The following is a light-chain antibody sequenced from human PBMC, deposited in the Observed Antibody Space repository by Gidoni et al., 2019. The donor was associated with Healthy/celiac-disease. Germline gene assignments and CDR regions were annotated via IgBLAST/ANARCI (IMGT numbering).Light chain of an antibody. J-gene: IGLJ3*02. V-gene: IGLV6-57*02. CDR2: EDN. CDR1: SGSIARNY. Sequence: NFMLTQPHPVSESPGTPVTISCTGSSGSIARNYVQWYQQRPGSAPTTVIYEDNQRPSGVPDRFSGSIDSSSNSASLTISGLKTEDEADYYCQSYDSSFWVFGGGTKLTVL. CDR3: QSYDSSFWV.